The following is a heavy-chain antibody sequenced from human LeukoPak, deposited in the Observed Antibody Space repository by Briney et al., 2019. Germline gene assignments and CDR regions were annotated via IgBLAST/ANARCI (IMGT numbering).Heavy chain of an antibody. J-gene: IGHJ5*02. D-gene: IGHD2-2*02. CDR2: IYTSGST. CDR3: ARDWSDCSSTSCYTVNWFDP. Sequence: SETLSLTCTVSGGSISSYYWSWIRQPAGKGLEWIGRIYTSGSTNYNPSLKSRVTMSVDTSKNQFSLKLGSVTAADTAVYYCARDWSDCSSTSCYTVNWFDPWGQGTLVTVSS. V-gene: IGHV4-4*07. CDR1: GGSISSYY.